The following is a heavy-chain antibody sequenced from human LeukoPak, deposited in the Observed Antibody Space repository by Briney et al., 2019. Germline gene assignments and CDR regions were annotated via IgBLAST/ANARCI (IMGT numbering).Heavy chain of an antibody. CDR1: GFTFSSYS. V-gene: IGHV3-21*04. D-gene: IGHD3-9*01. CDR3: ARDMVIRYFDWLPYYYYGMDV. J-gene: IGHJ6*02. CDR2: ISSSSSYI. Sequence: GGSLRLSCAASGFTFSSYSMNWVRQAPGKGLEWVSSISSSSSYIYYADSVKGRFTISRDNAKNSLYLQMNSLRAEDTAVYYCARDMVIRYFDWLPYYYYGMDVWGQGTTVTVSS.